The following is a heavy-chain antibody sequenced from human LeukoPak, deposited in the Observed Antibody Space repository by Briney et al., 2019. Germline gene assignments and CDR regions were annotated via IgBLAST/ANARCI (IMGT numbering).Heavy chain of an antibody. CDR2: IKEDGSDK. D-gene: IGHD2-21*01. Sequence: GGSLRLSCAASGFTFSSYGMHWVRQAPGKGLEWVANIKEDGSDKYYVDSVKGRFTISRDNAKNSLYLQMNSLRAEDTALYYCARGGASSIPFDYWGQGTLVTVSS. CDR3: ARGGASSIPFDY. J-gene: IGHJ4*02. V-gene: IGHV3-7*01. CDR1: GFTFSSYG.